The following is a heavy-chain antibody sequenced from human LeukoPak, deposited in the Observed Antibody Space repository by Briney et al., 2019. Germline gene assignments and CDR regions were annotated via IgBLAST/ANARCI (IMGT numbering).Heavy chain of an antibody. CDR3: AKESGKFDY. J-gene: IGHJ4*02. Sequence: PGGSLRLSCAASGFIFSSYAMSWVRQAPGKGLEWVSVISRSGGSPYYADSVKGRFTISRDNSKNTLYLQMNSLRAEDTAVYYCAKESGKFDYWGQGTLVAVSS. CDR1: GFIFSSYA. V-gene: IGHV3-23*01. CDR2: ISRSGGSP.